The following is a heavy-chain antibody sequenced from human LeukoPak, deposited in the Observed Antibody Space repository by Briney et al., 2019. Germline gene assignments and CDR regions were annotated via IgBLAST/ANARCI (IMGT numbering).Heavy chain of an antibody. V-gene: IGHV3-23*01. J-gene: IGHJ6*02. CDR1: GFTFTSYA. D-gene: IGHD2-2*01. Sequence: GGSLRLSCAASGFTFTSYAMNWVRQAPGKGLEWVSTISGSGSSTYYVDSVKGRFTISRDNSKNTLYLQMNSLRAEDTAVYYCAKVSILGYCSSTSCHPRDYYYGMDVWGQGTTVTVSS. CDR2: ISGSGSST. CDR3: AKVSILGYCSSTSCHPRDYYYGMDV.